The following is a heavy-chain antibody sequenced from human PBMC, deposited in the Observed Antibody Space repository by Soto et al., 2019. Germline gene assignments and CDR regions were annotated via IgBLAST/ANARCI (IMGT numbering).Heavy chain of an antibody. V-gene: IGHV4-38-2*01. CDR1: GYSISSGYY. J-gene: IGHJ4*02. CDR2: IYHSGST. CDR3: ANVDIVATINY. D-gene: IGHD5-12*01. Sequence: SETLSLTCAVSGYSISSGYYWGWVRQPPGKGLEWIGSIYHSGSTYYNPSLKSRVTISVDTSKNQFSLKLSSVTAADTAVYYCANVDIVATINYWGQGTLVTVSS.